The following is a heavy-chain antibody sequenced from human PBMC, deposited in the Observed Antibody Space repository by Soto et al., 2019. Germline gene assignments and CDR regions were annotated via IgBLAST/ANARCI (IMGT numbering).Heavy chain of an antibody. CDR1: GGSFSGYY. CDR2: INHSGST. Sequence: SETLSLTCAVYGGSFSGYYWSWIRQPPGKGLEWIGEINHSGSTNYNPSLKSRVTISVDTSKNQFSLKLSSVTAADTAVYYCARGRADMTTVTPFDYWGQGTLVTVSS. CDR3: ARGRADMTTVTPFDY. D-gene: IGHD4-17*01. J-gene: IGHJ4*02. V-gene: IGHV4-34*01.